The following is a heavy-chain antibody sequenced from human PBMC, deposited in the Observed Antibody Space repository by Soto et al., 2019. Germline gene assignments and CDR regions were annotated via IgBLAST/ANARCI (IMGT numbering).Heavy chain of an antibody. CDR1: GYTFTSYG. CDR2: ISAYNGNT. CDR3: ARGPPNHDYGDYRLGY. Sequence: AGKVSCKASGYTFTSYGISWVRHAPGQGLEWMGWISAYNGNTNYAQKLQGRVTMTTDTSTSTAYMELSSLRSEDTAVYYCARGPPNHDYGDYRLGYWGQGTLVTVSS. D-gene: IGHD4-17*01. J-gene: IGHJ4*02. V-gene: IGHV1-18*04.